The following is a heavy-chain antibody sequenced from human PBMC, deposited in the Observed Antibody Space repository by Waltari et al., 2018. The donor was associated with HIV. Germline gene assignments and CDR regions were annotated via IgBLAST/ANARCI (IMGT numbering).Heavy chain of an antibody. J-gene: IGHJ4*02. CDR1: GYSISSGYY. D-gene: IGHD1-26*01. V-gene: IGHV4-38-2*02. CDR3: ARDQVGATYFDY. Sequence: QVQLQESGPGLVKPSETLSLTCAVSGYSISSGYYWGWIRQPPGTGLEWIGSIYHSGTTYYTPSLKSRVTRSIDTSKNQVARKLSSVTAADTAVYYCARDQVGATYFDYWGQGTLVTVSS. CDR2: IYHSGTT.